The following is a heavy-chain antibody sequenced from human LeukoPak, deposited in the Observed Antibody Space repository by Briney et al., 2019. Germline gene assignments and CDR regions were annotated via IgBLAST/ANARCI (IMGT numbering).Heavy chain of an antibody. V-gene: IGHV4-59*12. CDR1: GGSISSYY. J-gene: IGHJ5*02. CDR3: ARESLWGVVTHP. D-gene: IGHD3-10*01. Sequence: SETLSLTCTVSGGSISSYYWSWIRQPPGKGLEWIGYIYYSGSTNYNPSLKSRVTISVDTSKNQFSLKLSSVTAADTAVYYCARESLWGVVTHPWGQGTLATVSS. CDR2: IYYSGST.